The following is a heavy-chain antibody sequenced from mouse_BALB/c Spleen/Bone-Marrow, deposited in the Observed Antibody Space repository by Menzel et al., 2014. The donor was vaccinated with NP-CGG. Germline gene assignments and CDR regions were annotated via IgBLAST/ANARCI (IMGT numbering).Heavy chain of an antibody. Sequence: VQVVESGAELVRPGTSVKVSCKASGYAFTNYWIEWIKQRPGQGLGWIGVINPGSGGINYNEKFKGKATLTADKSSSTAYMQLSSLTSDDSAVYFCARELVRGMDYWGQGTSVTVSS. CDR3: ARELVRGMDY. D-gene: IGHD1-1*01. CDR1: GYAFTNYW. J-gene: IGHJ4*01. CDR2: INPGSGGI. V-gene: IGHV1-54*01.